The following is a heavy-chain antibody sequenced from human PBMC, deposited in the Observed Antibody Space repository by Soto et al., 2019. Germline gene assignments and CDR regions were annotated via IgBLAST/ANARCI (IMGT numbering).Heavy chain of an antibody. CDR3: AGEGGDSSSLHYYGMDV. V-gene: IGHV1-69*01. Sequence: QVQLVQSGAEVKKPGSSVKVSCKASGGTFSSYAISWVRQAPGQGLEWMGGIIPIFGTANYAQKFQGRVTITADESTSTAYRGRSGLRSEDTAGYYWAGEGGDSSSLHYYGMDVWGQGTTVTVSS. CDR2: IIPIFGTA. J-gene: IGHJ6*02. D-gene: IGHD6-6*01. CDR1: GGTFSSYA.